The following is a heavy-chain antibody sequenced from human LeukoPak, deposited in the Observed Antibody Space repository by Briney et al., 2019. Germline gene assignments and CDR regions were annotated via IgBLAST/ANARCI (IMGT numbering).Heavy chain of an antibody. CDR1: GFSFSSYA. Sequence: GGSLRLSCAASGFSFSSYAMHWVRQAPGKGLEWVAVISYDGSNKYYADSVKGRFTISRDNSKNTLYLQMNSLRAEDTAVYYCARDGRYCSSTSCCLDYWGQGTLVTVSS. CDR2: ISYDGSNK. J-gene: IGHJ4*02. D-gene: IGHD2-2*01. CDR3: ARDGRYCSSTSCCLDY. V-gene: IGHV3-30-3*01.